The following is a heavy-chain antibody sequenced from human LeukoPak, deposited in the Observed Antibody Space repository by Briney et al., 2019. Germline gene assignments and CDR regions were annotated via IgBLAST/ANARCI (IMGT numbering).Heavy chain of an antibody. J-gene: IGHJ6*04. CDR2: ISGSGGST. CDR1: GFTFDDYD. Sequence: GGSLRLSCAASGFTFDDYDMNWVRQGPGRGLEGVSSISGSGGSTYYADSVKGRFTISRDNSKNTLYLQMGSLRAEDMAVYYCARRFAAQLAFVDVWGKGTTVTISS. V-gene: IGHV3-23*01. D-gene: IGHD3-3*02. CDR3: ARRFAAQLAFVDV.